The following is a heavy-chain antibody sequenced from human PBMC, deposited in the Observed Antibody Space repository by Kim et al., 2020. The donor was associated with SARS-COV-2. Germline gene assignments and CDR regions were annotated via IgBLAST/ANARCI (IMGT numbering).Heavy chain of an antibody. J-gene: IGHJ6*02. D-gene: IGHD6-19*01. CDR2: ITWNSGSI. Sequence: GGSLRLSCAASGLTFDDYAMEWVRQAPGKGLEWVAGITWNSGSIGYADSVKGRFAISRDNAKNSLYLQMNSLRTEDTALYYCAGWSYYGMDVWGQGTTVTVSS. CDR3: AGWSYYGMDV. CDR1: GLTFDDYA. V-gene: IGHV3-9*01.